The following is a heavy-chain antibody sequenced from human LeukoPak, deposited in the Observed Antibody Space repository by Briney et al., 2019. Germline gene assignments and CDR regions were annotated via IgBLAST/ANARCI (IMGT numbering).Heavy chain of an antibody. Sequence: SETLSLTCTVSGGSLSSYYWSWIRQPPGKGLEWIGYIYYSGSTNYNPSLKSRVTISVDTSKNQFSLKLSSVTAADTAVYYCARSASPSSSWGYWGQGTLVTVSS. CDR1: GGSLSSYY. CDR2: IYYSGST. CDR3: ARSASPSSSWGY. V-gene: IGHV4-59*01. J-gene: IGHJ4*02. D-gene: IGHD6-13*01.